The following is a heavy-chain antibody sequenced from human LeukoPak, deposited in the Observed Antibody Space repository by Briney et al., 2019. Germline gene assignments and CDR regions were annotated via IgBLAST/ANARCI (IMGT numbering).Heavy chain of an antibody. J-gene: IGHJ3*02. D-gene: IGHD2-15*01. CDR1: GFTFSTNW. CDR2: INSDGRSM. Sequence: PGGSLRLSCAASGFTFSTNWMYWVRQAPGKGLVWVSRINSDGRSMGYADSVKGRFTISRDNAYNTLYLQMNSLRAEDMALYYCASGGRVGDIFDIWGQGTMVRVSS. CDR3: ASGGRVGDIFDI. V-gene: IGHV3-74*01.